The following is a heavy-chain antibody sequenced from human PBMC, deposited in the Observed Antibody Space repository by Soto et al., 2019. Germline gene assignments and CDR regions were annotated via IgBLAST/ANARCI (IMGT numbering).Heavy chain of an antibody. Sequence: QVQLQQWGAGLLKPSETLSLTCAVYGGSFSGYYWSWIRQPPGKGLEWIGEINHSGSTNYNPSLKSRGXXSXDXXKNQFSLKLSSVTAADTAVYYCARGGGYGPGDFDYWGQGTLVTVSS. D-gene: IGHD6-25*01. V-gene: IGHV4-34*01. CDR3: ARGGGYGPGDFDY. CDR1: GGSFSGYY. J-gene: IGHJ4*02. CDR2: INHSGST.